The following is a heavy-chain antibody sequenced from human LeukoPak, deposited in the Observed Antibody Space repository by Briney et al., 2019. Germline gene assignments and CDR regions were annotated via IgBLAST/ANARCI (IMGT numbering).Heavy chain of an antibody. CDR1: GFTFSSYA. CDR3: AKSGLGSSGSYWGLFNYYYYMDV. J-gene: IGHJ6*03. D-gene: IGHD1-26*01. Sequence: AGRSLRLSCAASGFTFSSYAMHWVRQSPGKGLEWVSAISGSGGRTYYADSVKGRFTIPRDNSKNTLYLQMNSLRAEDTAVYYCAKSGLGSSGSYWGLFNYYYYMDVWGKGNTVTVSS. V-gene: IGHV3-23*01. CDR2: ISGSGGRT.